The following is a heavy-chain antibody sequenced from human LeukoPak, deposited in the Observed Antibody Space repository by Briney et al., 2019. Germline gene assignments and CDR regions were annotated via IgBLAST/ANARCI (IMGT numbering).Heavy chain of an antibody. CDR3: ARDTVMAPDAGY. D-gene: IGHD5-18*01. CDR2: ISGSGVGT. V-gene: IGHV3-23*01. J-gene: IGHJ4*02. Sequence: PGGSLRLSCAASGFTFSDYYMSWVRQAPGKGLEWVSGISGSGVGTYYADSVKGRFTISRDNSKNTLYLQMNSLRAEDTAVYYCARDTVMAPDAGYWGQGTLVTVSS. CDR1: GFTFSDYY.